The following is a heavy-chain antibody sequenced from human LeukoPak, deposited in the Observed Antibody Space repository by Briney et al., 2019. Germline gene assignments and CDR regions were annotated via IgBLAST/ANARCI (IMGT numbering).Heavy chain of an antibody. V-gene: IGHV5-51*01. CDR1: GYSFTSYW. CDR3: ARHHRYSSSCPDY. D-gene: IGHD6-13*01. J-gene: IGHJ4*02. CDR2: IYPGDSDT. Sequence: GESLQISCKGSGYSFTSYWIGWVRQLPGKGLEWMGIIYPGDSDTRYSPSFQGQVTISADKSISTAYLQWSSLKASDTAMYYRARHHRYSSSCPDYWGQGTLVTVSS.